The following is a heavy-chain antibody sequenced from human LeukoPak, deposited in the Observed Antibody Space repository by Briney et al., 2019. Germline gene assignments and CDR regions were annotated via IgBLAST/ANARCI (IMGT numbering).Heavy chain of an antibody. J-gene: IGHJ4*02. CDR3: ARARGYSYGYPDY. V-gene: IGHV4-59*01. D-gene: IGHD5-18*01. Sequence: SETLSLTCTVSGGSISSYYWSWIRQPPGKGLEWIGYIYNSGRTNYNPSLKSRVTISVDTSKNQFSLKMSSVTAADTAVYYCARARGYSYGYPDYWGQGTLVTVSS. CDR1: GGSISSYY. CDR2: IYNSGRT.